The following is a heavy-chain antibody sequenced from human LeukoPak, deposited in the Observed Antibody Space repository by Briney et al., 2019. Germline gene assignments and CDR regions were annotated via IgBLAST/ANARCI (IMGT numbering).Heavy chain of an antibody. V-gene: IGHV4-59*01. Sequence: MASETLSLTCTVSGGSISSYYWSWIRQPPGKGLEWIGNIYDSGSTNYNPSLKSRVTISVDTSKNQCSLKLSSVTAADTAVYYCARQSTSGSSLSYFDYWGQGTLVNVSS. CDR2: IYDSGST. CDR1: GGSISSYY. D-gene: IGHD2-8*01. CDR3: ARQSTSGSSLSYFDY. J-gene: IGHJ4*02.